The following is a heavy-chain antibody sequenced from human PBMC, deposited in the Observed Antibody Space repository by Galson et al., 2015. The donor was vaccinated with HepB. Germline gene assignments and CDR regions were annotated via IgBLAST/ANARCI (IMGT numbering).Heavy chain of an antibody. Sequence: SLRLSCAVSGFTFSSYGMHWVRQAPGKGLEWVAVIWNDGSNKYYADSVKGRFTISRDNSKNTLYLQMNSLRAEDTAVYYCAREANYYGSGSPDYWGQGTLVTVSS. V-gene: IGHV3-33*01. J-gene: IGHJ4*02. CDR3: AREANYYGSGSPDY. CDR2: IWNDGSNK. D-gene: IGHD3-10*01. CDR1: GFTFSSYG.